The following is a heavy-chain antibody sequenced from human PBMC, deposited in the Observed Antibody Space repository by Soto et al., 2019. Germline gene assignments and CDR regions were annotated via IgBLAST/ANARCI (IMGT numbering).Heavy chain of an antibody. J-gene: IGHJ6*02. CDR2: ISRSSTGI. Sequence: EVQLVESGGGLVQPGGSLRLSCAASGFTFSLYSMSWVRQAPGKGLELVSYISRSSTGIHYADSVKGRFTISRDDATNSMNMQMNSLRDGDTAVYDCARAVTWGLDVWGQGTTVSISS. V-gene: IGHV3-48*02. CDR3: ARAVTWGLDV. D-gene: IGHD3-10*01. CDR1: GFTFSLYS.